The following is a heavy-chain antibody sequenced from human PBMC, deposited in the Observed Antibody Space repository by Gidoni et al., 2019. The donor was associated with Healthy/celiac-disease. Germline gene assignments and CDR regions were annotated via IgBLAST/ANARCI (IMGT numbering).Heavy chain of an antibody. CDR1: GFTFSSYA. V-gene: IGHV3-23*04. J-gene: IGHJ3*02. D-gene: IGHD3-22*01. CDR3: AKHYYDSSGYLPDAFDI. Sequence: EVQLVESGGGLVQPGGSLRLSCADSGFTFSSYAMSWVRQAPGKGLEWVSAISGSVGSTYYADSVKGRFTISRDNSKNTLYLQMNSLRAEDTAVYYCAKHYYDSSGYLPDAFDIWGQGTMVTVSS. CDR2: ISGSVGST.